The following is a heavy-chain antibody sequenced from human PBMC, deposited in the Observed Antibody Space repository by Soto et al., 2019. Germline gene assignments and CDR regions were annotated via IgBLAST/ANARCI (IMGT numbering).Heavy chain of an antibody. Sequence: EVQLVESGGGLVKPGGSRRLSCAASGFTFSSYSMNWVRQAPGKGLEWVSSISSSSSYIYYADSVKGRFTISRDNAKNSLYLQMNSLRAEDTAVYYCARDSFNYYYMDVWGKGTTVTGSS. V-gene: IGHV3-21*01. J-gene: IGHJ6*03. CDR1: GFTFSSYS. CDR3: ARDSFNYYYMDV. CDR2: ISSSSSYI.